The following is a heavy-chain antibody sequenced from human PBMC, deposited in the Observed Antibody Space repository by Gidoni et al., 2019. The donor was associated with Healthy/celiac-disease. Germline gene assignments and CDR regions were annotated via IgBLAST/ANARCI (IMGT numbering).Heavy chain of an antibody. V-gene: IGHV5-51*01. Sequence: EVQLVQSGAEVKKPGESLKISCKGSGYSFTSYWIGWVRQMPGKGLEWMGIIYPGDSDTRYSPSFQGQVTISADKSNSTAYLQWSSLKASDTAMYYCARLSPRGVIITGSSLNYWGQGTLVTVSS. J-gene: IGHJ4*02. D-gene: IGHD3-10*01. CDR3: ARLSPRGVIITGSSLNY. CDR2: IYPGDSDT. CDR1: GYSFTSYW.